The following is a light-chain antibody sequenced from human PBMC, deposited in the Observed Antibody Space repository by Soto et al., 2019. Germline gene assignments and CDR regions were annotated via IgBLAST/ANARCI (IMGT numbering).Light chain of an antibody. Sequence: IQLTQSPSSLSASVGDRVTITCRASQDISSFLAWYQQKPGKAPKLLIYAATSLQSGVPSRFSGSGSGTEFTLTISSLQPEDFATYYCQQVAIYPSTFGGGTKVE. CDR1: QDISSF. V-gene: IGKV1-9*01. J-gene: IGKJ4*01. CDR3: QQVAIYPST. CDR2: AAT.